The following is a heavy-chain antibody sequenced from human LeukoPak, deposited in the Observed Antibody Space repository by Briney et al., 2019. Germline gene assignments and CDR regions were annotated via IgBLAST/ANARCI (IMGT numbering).Heavy chain of an antibody. CDR3: ARHPKDDFWSGYPGRYGMDV. D-gene: IGHD3-3*01. CDR2: IYYSGST. V-gene: IGHV4-39*01. CDR1: GGSISSNSYY. J-gene: IGHJ6*02. Sequence: SETLSLTCTVSGGSISSNSYYWGWIRQPPGKGLEWIGSIYYSGSTYYNPSLKSRVTISVDTSKNQFSLKLSSVTAADTAVYYCARHPKDDFWSGYPGRYGMDVWGQGTTVTVSS.